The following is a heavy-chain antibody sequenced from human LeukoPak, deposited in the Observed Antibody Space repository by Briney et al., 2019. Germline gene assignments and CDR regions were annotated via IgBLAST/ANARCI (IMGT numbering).Heavy chain of an antibody. CDR2: ISGSGGST. Sequence: GGSLRLSCAASGFTFSSYAMSWVRQAPGKGLEWVSAISGSGGSTYYADSVKGRFTISRDNSKNTLYLQMNSLGAEDTAVYYCARTWARVVVPAARNWFDPWGQGTLVTVSS. CDR1: GFTFSSYA. CDR3: ARTWARVVVPAARNWFDP. J-gene: IGHJ5*02. V-gene: IGHV3-23*01. D-gene: IGHD2-2*01.